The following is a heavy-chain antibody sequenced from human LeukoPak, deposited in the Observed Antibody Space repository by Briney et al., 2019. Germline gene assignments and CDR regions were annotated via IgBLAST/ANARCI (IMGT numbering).Heavy chain of an antibody. CDR3: ARDLGGGSFDF. V-gene: IGHV4-4*07. CDR1: GGSIYNYY. D-gene: IGHD2-15*01. Sequence: SETLSLTCTVSGGSIYNYYWSWIRQPAGKGLEWIGRIYTSGSTDYSPSLKSRVTMSLDTSKSQFSLNLYSVTAADTAVYYCARDLGGGSFDFWGQGTLVTVSS. CDR2: IYTSGST. J-gene: IGHJ4*02.